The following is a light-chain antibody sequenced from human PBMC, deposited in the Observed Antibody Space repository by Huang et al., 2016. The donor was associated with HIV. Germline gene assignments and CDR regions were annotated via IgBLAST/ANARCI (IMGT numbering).Light chain of an antibody. V-gene: IGKV3-15*01. J-gene: IGKJ5*01. CDR3: QQYDKWPPIT. CDR1: QSVTSN. CDR2: GAS. Sequence: EIVMTQSPATLSVSPGERVTLSCGASQSVTSNLAWYQQKPGQAPRLLIYGASTRATGIPARFSGSGSETEFTLTITSLQSEDFAVYHCQQYDKWPPITFGQGTRLEIK.